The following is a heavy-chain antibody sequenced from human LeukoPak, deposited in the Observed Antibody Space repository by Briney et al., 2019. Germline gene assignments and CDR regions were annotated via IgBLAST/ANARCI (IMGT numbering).Heavy chain of an antibody. CDR3: AREGIAVAGLGY. Sequence: SVKVSCKASGGIFSSYAISWVRQAPGQGLEWMGGIIPIFGTANYAQKFQGRVTITADESTSTAYMELSSLRSEDTAVYYCAREGIAVAGLGYWGQGTLVTVSS. CDR1: GGIFSSYA. V-gene: IGHV1-69*01. J-gene: IGHJ4*02. D-gene: IGHD6-19*01. CDR2: IIPIFGTA.